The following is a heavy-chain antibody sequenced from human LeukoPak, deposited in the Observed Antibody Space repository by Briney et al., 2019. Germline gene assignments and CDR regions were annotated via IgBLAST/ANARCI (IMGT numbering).Heavy chain of an antibody. Sequence: PGGSLRLSSAASGFTFSSYLMSWVRQAPGKGLEWVANIKQDGSEKYYVDSVRGRFTISRDNAKNSLYLQMNSLRAEDTAVYYCPRRSSSWYGWFDPWGQGTLVTVSS. V-gene: IGHV3-7*01. CDR1: GFTFSSYL. CDR2: IKQDGSEK. CDR3: PRRSSSWYGWFDP. J-gene: IGHJ5*02. D-gene: IGHD6-13*01.